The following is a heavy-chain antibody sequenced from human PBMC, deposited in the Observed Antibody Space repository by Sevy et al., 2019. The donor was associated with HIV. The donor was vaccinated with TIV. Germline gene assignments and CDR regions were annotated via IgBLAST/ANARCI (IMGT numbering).Heavy chain of an antibody. D-gene: IGHD1-26*01. V-gene: IGHV4-61*02. CDR2: IYRSGST. Sequence: SETLSLTCSVSGGSISSGNYYWSWIRQPAGKGLEWIGRIYRSGSTNYNPSLKSRVTMSVDTSKNRFSLKLSSVTAADTAVYYCARDQDGTTRWGYYYYYGMDVWGQGTTVTVSS. CDR1: GGSISSGNYY. J-gene: IGHJ6*02. CDR3: ARDQDGTTRWGYYYYYGMDV.